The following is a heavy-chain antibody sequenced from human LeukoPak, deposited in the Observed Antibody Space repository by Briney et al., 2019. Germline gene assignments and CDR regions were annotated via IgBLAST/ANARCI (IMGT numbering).Heavy chain of an antibody. D-gene: IGHD2-15*01. CDR2: INQETSET. J-gene: IGHJ4*02. CDR1: GFSFSRYW. CDR3: AREVDRSFGY. V-gene: IGHV3-7*01. Sequence: PGGSLRLSCAAAGFSFSRYWMRWVRQAPGKGPEWVANINQETSETYYVDSVRGRFTISRGNAERSLYLQMNSLRVDDTAVYYCAREVDRSFGYWGQGTLVTVSS.